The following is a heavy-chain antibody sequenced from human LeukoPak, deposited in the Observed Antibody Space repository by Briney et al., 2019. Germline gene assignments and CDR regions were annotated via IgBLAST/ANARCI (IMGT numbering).Heavy chain of an antibody. Sequence: SETLSLTCTVSGGSISDNYWSWIRQPPGKGLEWIGYAYYSGHTNYNSSLKSRVTMSLDTSKSQFSLRLSSVTAADTAVYFCARHPFAAPFDYWGPGTLVTVSS. D-gene: IGHD2-15*01. V-gene: IGHV4-59*08. CDR3: ARHPFAAPFDY. CDR2: AYYSGHT. CDR1: GGSISDNY. J-gene: IGHJ4*02.